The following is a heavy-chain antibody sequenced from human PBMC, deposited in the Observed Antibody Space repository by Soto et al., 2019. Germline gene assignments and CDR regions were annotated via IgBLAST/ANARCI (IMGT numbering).Heavy chain of an antibody. Sequence: SVKVSCKASGGTFSSYAISWVRQAPGQGLEWMGGIIPIFGTANYAQKFQGRVTITADESTSTAYMELSSLRSEDTAVYYCARDPVVAATTVYYGMDVWGQGTTVTAP. D-gene: IGHD2-15*01. CDR3: ARDPVVAATTVYYGMDV. CDR2: IIPIFGTA. CDR1: GGTFSSYA. J-gene: IGHJ6*02. V-gene: IGHV1-69*13.